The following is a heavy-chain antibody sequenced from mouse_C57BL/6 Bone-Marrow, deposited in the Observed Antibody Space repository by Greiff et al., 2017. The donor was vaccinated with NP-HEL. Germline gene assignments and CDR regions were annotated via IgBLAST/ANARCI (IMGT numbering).Heavy chain of an antibody. Sequence: QVQLKESGAELARPGASVKLSCKASGYTFTSYGISWVKQRTGQGLEWIGEIYPRSGNTYYNEKFKGKATVTADKSSSTAYMELRSLTSEDSAVYFCARYYYGGSYVGDYWGQGTTLTVSS. CDR2: IYPRSGNT. CDR1: GYTFTSYG. V-gene: IGHV1-81*01. D-gene: IGHD1-1*01. CDR3: ARYYYGGSYVGDY. J-gene: IGHJ2*01.